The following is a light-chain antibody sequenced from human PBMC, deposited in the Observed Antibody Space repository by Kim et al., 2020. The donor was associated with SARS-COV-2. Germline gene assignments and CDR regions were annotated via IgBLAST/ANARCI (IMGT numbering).Light chain of an antibody. V-gene: IGKV3-11*01. J-gene: IGKJ1*01. CDR3: QQRSNWPPWT. CDR1: RSVSSY. Sequence: PGERAAPSCRASRSVSSYLAWYQQKPGQAPRLLIYDASTRATGIPARFSGSGSGTDFTLTISSLEPEDFAVYYCQQRSNWPPWTFGQGTKVDIK. CDR2: DAS.